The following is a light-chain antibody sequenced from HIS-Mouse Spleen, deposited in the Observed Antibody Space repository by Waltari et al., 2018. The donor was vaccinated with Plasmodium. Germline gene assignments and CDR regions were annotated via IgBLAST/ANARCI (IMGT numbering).Light chain of an antibody. Sequence: QSALTQPAPVSGSPGQSITISCTGTSSAVGGYNYASCYQQHPGKAPKLIIYEVSNRPSGVSNRFSGSKSGNTASLTISGLQAEDEADYYCSSYTSSSTVVFGGGTKLTVL. J-gene: IGLJ2*01. CDR1: SSAVGGYNY. CDR2: EVS. V-gene: IGLV2-14*01. CDR3: SSYTSSSTVV.